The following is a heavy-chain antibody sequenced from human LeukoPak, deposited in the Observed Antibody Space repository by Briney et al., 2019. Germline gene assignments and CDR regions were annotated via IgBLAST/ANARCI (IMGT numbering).Heavy chain of an antibody. D-gene: IGHD6-13*01. J-gene: IGHJ4*02. Sequence: PGGSLRLSCAASGFTFSSYFMNWVRQAPGKGLEWVSSISSSSSYIYYADSVKGRFTISRDNAKNSLYLQMYSLRAEDTAVYYCASTRWGSSTAADYWGQGTLVTVSS. CDR2: ISSSSSYI. CDR3: ASTRWGSSTAADY. CDR1: GFTFSSYF. V-gene: IGHV3-21*01.